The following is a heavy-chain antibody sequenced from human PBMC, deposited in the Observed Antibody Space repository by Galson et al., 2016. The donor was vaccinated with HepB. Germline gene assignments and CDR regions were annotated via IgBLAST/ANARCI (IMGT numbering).Heavy chain of an antibody. J-gene: IGHJ6*02. D-gene: IGHD6-13*01. CDR3: ASDLSGSSWYNYYYGMDV. Sequence: SLRLSCAASGFIFNDYAMHWVRQAPGKGLEWVSGITRNSDRIGYADSAKGRFTISRDNAKNSLYLQMHSLRPEDTALYYCASDLSGSSWYNYYYGMDVWGQGTTVTVSS. V-gene: IGHV3-9*01. CDR1: GFIFNDYA. CDR2: ITRNSDRI.